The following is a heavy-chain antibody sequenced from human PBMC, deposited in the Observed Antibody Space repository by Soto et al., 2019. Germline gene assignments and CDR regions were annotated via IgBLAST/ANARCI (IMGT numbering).Heavy chain of an antibody. CDR2: ISSSSSTI. V-gene: IGHV3-48*01. J-gene: IGHJ5*02. D-gene: IGHD3-16*02. CDR3: ARSLSMITFGGVSVNTPNWFDA. Sequence: EVQLVESGGGLVQPGGSLRLSCAASGFTFSSYSMNWVRQAPGKGLEWVSYISSSSSTIYYADSVKGRFTISRDNAKNSLYLQMNSLRAEDTAVYYCARSLSMITFGGVSVNTPNWFDAWGQGTLVTVSS. CDR1: GFTFSSYS.